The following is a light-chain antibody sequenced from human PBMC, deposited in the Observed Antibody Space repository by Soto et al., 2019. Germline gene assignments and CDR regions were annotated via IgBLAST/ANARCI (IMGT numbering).Light chain of an antibody. CDR1: QSINSTY. J-gene: IGKJ3*01. V-gene: IGKV3-20*01. Sequence: VMTQSPVTLSVSPGESATLFCRASQSINSTYLAWYQQKPGQAPRLLIYGASSRASGIPDRFSGSGSGTDFTLTISRLEPEGFAVYYCQQYGSSPPFTFGPGTKVDIK. CDR3: QQYGSSPPFT. CDR2: GAS.